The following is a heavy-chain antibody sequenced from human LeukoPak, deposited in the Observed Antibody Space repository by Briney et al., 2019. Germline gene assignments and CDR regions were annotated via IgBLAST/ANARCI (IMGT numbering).Heavy chain of an antibody. V-gene: IGHV3-53*01. CDR3: ARDDIYGSGSYYY. D-gene: IGHD3-10*01. Sequence: GGSLRLSCAASGFTFSSNYMSWVRQAPGKGLEWVSVIYSGGSTYYADSVKGRFTISRDNSKNTLYLQMNSLRAEDTAVYYCARDDIYGSGSYYYWGQGTLVTVSS. CDR2: IYSGGST. CDR1: GFTFSSNY. J-gene: IGHJ4*02.